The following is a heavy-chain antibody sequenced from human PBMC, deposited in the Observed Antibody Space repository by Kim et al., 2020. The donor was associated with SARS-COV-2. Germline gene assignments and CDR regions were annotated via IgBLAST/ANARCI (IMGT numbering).Heavy chain of an antibody. Sequence: GGSLRLSCAASGFTVSSNYMSWVRQAPGKGLEWVSVIYSGGSTYYADSVKGRFTISRDNSKNTLYLQMNSLRAEGTAVYYCATERDSSGTDHWGQGTLVTVSS. CDR3: ATERDSSGTDH. D-gene: IGHD3-10*01. CDR1: GFTVSSNY. CDR2: IYSGGST. J-gene: IGHJ5*02. V-gene: IGHV3-53*01.